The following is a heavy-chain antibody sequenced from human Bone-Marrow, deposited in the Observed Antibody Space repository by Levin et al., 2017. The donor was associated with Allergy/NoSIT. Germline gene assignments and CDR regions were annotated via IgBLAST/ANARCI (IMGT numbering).Heavy chain of an antibody. D-gene: IGHD1-1*01. CDR3: ARDYNWGNDY. V-gene: IGHV3-7*01. Sequence: GESLKISCAAPGFTFSGYWMTWVRQAPGKGLEWVASIKEDGSERWYVDSVKGRFTISRDNAKNSLFLQMNSLRADDTAVYYCARDYNWGNDYWGQGSLVTVSS. J-gene: IGHJ4*02. CDR1: GFTFSGYW. CDR2: IKEDGSER.